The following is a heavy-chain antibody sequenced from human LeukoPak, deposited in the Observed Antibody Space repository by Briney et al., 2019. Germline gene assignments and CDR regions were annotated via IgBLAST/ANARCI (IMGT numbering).Heavy chain of an antibody. CDR3: ARGQPDSSSWYSY. V-gene: IGHV1-46*01. CDR2: IDPSGGDT. Sequence: VASVKVSCKASGYTFTGYYMQWVRQAPGQGLEWMGIIDPSGGDTNYAQKFQGRVTMTRDTSTNTVYMELNSLRSEDTAVYYCARGQPDSSSWYSYWGQGTLVTVSS. J-gene: IGHJ4*02. CDR1: GYTFTGYY. D-gene: IGHD6-13*01.